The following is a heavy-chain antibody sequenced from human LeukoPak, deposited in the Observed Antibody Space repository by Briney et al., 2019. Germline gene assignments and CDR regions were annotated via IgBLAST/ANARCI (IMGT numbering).Heavy chain of an antibody. CDR1: GYTFTSYG. CDR2: ISAYNGNT. Sequence: ASVKVSCKASGYTFTSYGISWVRQAPGQGLEWMGWISAYNGNTNYAQKLQGRVTMTTDTSTSTAYRELRSLRSDDTAVYYCARVLLSRYYYYYYMDVWGKGTTVTVSS. CDR3: ARVLLSRYYYYYYMDV. D-gene: IGHD2-2*01. J-gene: IGHJ6*03. V-gene: IGHV1-18*01.